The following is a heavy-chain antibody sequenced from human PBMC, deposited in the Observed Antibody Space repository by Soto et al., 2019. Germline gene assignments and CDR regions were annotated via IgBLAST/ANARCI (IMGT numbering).Heavy chain of an antibody. CDR2: IYHSGST. Sequence: TLSLTCAVSGGSISSGGYSWSWIRQPPGKGLEWIGYIYHSGSTYYNPSLKSRVTISVDRSKNQFSLKLSSVTAADTAVYYCARGGYGDYAFDYWGQGTLVTVSS. J-gene: IGHJ4*02. CDR1: GGSISSGGYS. CDR3: ARGGYGDYAFDY. V-gene: IGHV4-30-2*01. D-gene: IGHD4-17*01.